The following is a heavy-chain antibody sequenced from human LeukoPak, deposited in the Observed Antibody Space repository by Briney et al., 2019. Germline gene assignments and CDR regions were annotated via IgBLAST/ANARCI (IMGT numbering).Heavy chain of an antibody. V-gene: IGHV1-46*01. D-gene: IGHD6-19*01. CDR3: ARDRGLLYGSSGCLDS. Sequence: GASVKVSCKTSGYTFTSYYMHWVRQAPGQGLEWMGLNNPSTGTTAYAQTFQGRVTMTRDASTSTVYMELSSLTSEDTAVYFCARDRGLLYGSSGCLDSWGQGTLATVSS. J-gene: IGHJ4*02. CDR2: NNPSTGTT. CDR1: GYTFTSYY.